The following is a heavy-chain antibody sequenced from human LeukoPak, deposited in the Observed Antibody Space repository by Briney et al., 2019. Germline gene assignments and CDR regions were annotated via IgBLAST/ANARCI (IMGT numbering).Heavy chain of an antibody. J-gene: IGHJ3*02. Sequence: PGGSLRLSCAASGFTFSDFYMSWVRQAPGKGLEWISYIGKNGNLVDYADSVKGRFTVSRDNTKNLMFLQMNSLRAEDTAVYYCATDTNLVDLIQGDGHEDENFDRWGQGTMVTVSS. CDR1: GFTFSDFY. CDR3: ATDTNLVDLIQGDGHEDENFDR. CDR2: IGKNGNLV. D-gene: IGHD1-26*01. V-gene: IGHV3-11*01.